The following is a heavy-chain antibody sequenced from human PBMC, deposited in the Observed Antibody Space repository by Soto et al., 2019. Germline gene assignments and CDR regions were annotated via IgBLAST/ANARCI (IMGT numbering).Heavy chain of an antibody. V-gene: IGHV3-33*01. D-gene: IGHD5-18*01. Sequence: PGGSLRLSCAASGFTFSSYGMHWVRQAPGKGLEWVAVIRYDGSNKYYADSVKGRFTISRDNSKNTLYLQMNSLRAEDTAVYYCARGNTAVNWFDPWGQGTLVTVSS. CDR3: ARGNTAVNWFDP. J-gene: IGHJ5*02. CDR1: GFTFSSYG. CDR2: IRYDGSNK.